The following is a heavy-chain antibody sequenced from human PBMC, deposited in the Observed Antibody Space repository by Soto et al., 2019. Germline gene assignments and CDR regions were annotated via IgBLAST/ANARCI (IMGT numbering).Heavy chain of an antibody. CDR2: IFYSGNT. V-gene: IGHV4-59*01. J-gene: IGHJ6*02. CDR1: GGSINNYY. Sequence: SETLSLTCTVSGGSINNYYYSWIRQPPGKGLEWIGYIFYSGNTNSNPSLKSRLTISVDTSKNQFSLKLSSLIAADTAVYYCASGFVLDVWGPGATVTVSS. CDR3: ASGFVLDV. D-gene: IGHD3-10*01.